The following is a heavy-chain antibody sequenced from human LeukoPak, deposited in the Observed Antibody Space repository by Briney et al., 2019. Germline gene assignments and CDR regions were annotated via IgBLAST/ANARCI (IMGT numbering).Heavy chain of an antibody. CDR1: GFTFSSYS. CDR3: ARDVGVTALFYYGMDV. V-gene: IGHV3-21*01. CDR2: ISSSSSYI. D-gene: IGHD2-8*01. J-gene: IGHJ6*02. Sequence: GGSLRLSCAASGFTFSSYSMNGVRQAPGKGLEWVSSISSSSSYIYYADSVKGRFTISRDNAKNSLYLQMNSLGAEDTAVYYCARDVGVTALFYYGMDVWGQGTTVTVSS.